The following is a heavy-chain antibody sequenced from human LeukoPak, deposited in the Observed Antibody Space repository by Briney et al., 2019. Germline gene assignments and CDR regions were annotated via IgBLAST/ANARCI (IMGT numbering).Heavy chain of an antibody. CDR3: ARHGTYYYDSSGYPYAFDI. J-gene: IGHJ3*02. V-gene: IGHV4-59*01. D-gene: IGHD3-22*01. CDR1: GGSISSYY. Sequence: SETLSLTCTVSGGSISSYYWSWIRQPPGKGLEWIGYIYYSGSTSYNPSLKSRVTISVDTSKNQFSLKLSSVTAADTAVYYCARHGTYYYDSSGYPYAFDIWGKGKMVTVSS. CDR2: IYYSGST.